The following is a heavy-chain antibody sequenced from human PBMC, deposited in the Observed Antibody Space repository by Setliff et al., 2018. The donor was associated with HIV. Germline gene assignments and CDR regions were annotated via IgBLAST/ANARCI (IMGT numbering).Heavy chain of an antibody. D-gene: IGHD2-8*01. CDR1: GFNFNNHA. CDR3: VRDDSNGPNSLDP. CDR2: IPDDGSAK. Sequence: PGGSLRLSCAASGFNFNNHAMHWVRQAPGKGPECVAVIPDDGSAKYYGDSVKGRFTISRDNSKDTLYLDLNSLRSEDTAVYYCVRDDSNGPNSLDPWGQGTLVTVSS. V-gene: IGHV3-30*04. J-gene: IGHJ5*02.